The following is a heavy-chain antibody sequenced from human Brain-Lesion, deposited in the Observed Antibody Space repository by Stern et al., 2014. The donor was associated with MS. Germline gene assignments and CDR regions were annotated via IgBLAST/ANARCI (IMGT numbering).Heavy chain of an antibody. CDR3: ARLVAGFYFDF. CDR2: IYYSGTT. D-gene: IGHD6-19*01. CDR1: GGSISSSNHY. J-gene: IGHJ4*02. V-gene: IGHV4-39*01. Sequence: QLQLQESAPGLVKPSETLSLTCTVSGGSISSSNHYWGWIRQPPGKGLEWIGAIYYSGTTSYSPSLKSRVTISVDTSKNQFSLNRSSVTAADTAVYYCARLVAGFYFDFWGPGSPVTVSS.